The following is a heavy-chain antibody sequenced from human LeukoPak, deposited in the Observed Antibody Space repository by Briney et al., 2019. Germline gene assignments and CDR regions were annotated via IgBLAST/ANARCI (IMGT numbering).Heavy chain of an antibody. J-gene: IGHJ4*02. CDR1: GFTVSSNY. CDR2: ITSGSSPI. D-gene: IGHD4-17*01. Sequence: GGSLRLSCAASGFTVSSNYMSWVRQAPGKGLEWVSYITSGSSPIYYADSVKGRFTISRDNAKNSLYLQMNSLRDEDTAVYYCARRAYGDDSFDYWGQGTLVTVSS. CDR3: ARRAYGDDSFDY. V-gene: IGHV3-48*02.